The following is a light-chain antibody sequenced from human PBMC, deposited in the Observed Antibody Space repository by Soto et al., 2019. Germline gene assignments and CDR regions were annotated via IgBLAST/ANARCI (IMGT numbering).Light chain of an antibody. CDR1: QSISSN. CDR3: QQSYSILALT. Sequence: DIQMTQSPSSLSASVGDRVTITCRASQSISSNLNWYQQKPGQAPKLLIYASSSLQSGVPSRFSGSGSGTDFTLTISSLQPEDFATYYCQQSYSILALTFGEGTKVEIK. CDR2: ASS. V-gene: IGKV1-39*01. J-gene: IGKJ4*01.